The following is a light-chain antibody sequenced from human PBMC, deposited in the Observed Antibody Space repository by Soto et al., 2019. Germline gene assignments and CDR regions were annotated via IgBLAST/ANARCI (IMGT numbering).Light chain of an antibody. CDR1: QSVSSN. V-gene: IGKV3-15*01. CDR2: GAS. CDR3: QHYYNWRPR. Sequence: EIEMTQSPATLSVSPGEEATLSRRASQSVSSNLAWYQQKPGQAPRLLIYGASTRATGIPARFSGSGSGTEFTLTISRLLSEDSAVYYCQHYYNWRPRFGQGTKVEIK. J-gene: IGKJ1*01.